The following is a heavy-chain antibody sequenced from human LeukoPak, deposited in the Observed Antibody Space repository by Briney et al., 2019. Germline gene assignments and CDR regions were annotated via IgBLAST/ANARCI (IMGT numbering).Heavy chain of an antibody. V-gene: IGHV3-48*04. Sequence: AGGSLRLSCAASGFTFSSYSMNWVRQAPGKGLEWVSYISSSSSTIYYADSVKGRFTISRGNAKNSLYLQMNSLRAEDTAVYYCARDTGGTYYYDSSGPGFVDYWGQGTLVTVSS. CDR3: ARDTGGTYYYDSSGPGFVDY. CDR1: GFTFSSYS. J-gene: IGHJ4*02. CDR2: ISSSSSTI. D-gene: IGHD3-22*01.